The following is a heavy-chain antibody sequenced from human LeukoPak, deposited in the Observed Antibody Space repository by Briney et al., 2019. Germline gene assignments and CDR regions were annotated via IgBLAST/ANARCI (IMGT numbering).Heavy chain of an antibody. CDR3: ARVRSGYQYYFDY. V-gene: IGHV1-69*05. D-gene: IGHD3-22*01. CDR2: IIPIFGTA. Sequence: AASVKVSCKASGYTFTSYYMHWVRQAPGQGLEWMGGIIPIFGTANYAQKFQGRVTITTDESTSTAYMELSSLRSEDTAVYYCARVRSGYQYYFDYWGQGTLVIVSS. CDR1: GYTFTSYY. J-gene: IGHJ4*02.